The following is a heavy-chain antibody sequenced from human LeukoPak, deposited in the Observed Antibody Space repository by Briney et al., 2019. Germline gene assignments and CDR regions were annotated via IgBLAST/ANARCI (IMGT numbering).Heavy chain of an antibody. J-gene: IGHJ4*02. V-gene: IGHV3-23*01. D-gene: IGHD3-16*01. CDR2: ISGSGGST. CDR1: GFTFSSYA. CDR3: ANEEPLYDYVWGSYLDY. Sequence: GGALRLSCAASGFTFSSYAMSWVRQAPGKGLDWGSAISGSGGSTYYADSVKGRFTISRDNSKNTLYLQMNSLRAEDTAVYYCANEEPLYDYVWGSYLDYWGQGTLVTVSS.